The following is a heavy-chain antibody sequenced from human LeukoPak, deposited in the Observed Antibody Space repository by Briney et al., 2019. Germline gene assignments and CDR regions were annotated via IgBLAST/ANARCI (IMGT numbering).Heavy chain of an antibody. CDR1: GFTFSSYG. CDR3: ARVPPHGLVGATNYYYYYGMDV. D-gene: IGHD1-26*01. Sequence: GRSLRLSCAASGFTFSSYGMHWVRQAPGKGLEWVAVIWYDGSNKYYADSVKGRFTISRDNSKNTLYLQMNSLRAEDTAVYYSARVPPHGLVGATNYYYYYGMDVWGQGTTVTVSS. CDR2: IWYDGSNK. V-gene: IGHV3-33*01. J-gene: IGHJ6*02.